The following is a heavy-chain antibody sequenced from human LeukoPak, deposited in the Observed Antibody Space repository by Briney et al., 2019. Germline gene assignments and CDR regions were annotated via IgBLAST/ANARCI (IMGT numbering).Heavy chain of an antibody. CDR2: INHSGST. V-gene: IGHV4-34*01. CDR1: GGSFSGYY. D-gene: IGHD3-22*01. Sequence: PSETLSLTCAVYGGSFSGYYWSRIRQPPGKGLEWIGEINHSGSTNYNPSLKSRVTISVDTSKNQFSLKLSSVTAADTAAYYCARGSDYDSSGYPFDYWGQGTLVTVSS. CDR3: ARGSDYDSSGYPFDY. J-gene: IGHJ4*02.